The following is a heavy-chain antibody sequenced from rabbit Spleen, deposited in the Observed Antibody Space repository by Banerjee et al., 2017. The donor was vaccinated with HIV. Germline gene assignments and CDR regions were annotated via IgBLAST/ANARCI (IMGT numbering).Heavy chain of an antibody. D-gene: IGHD6-1*01. CDR1: AFDFSSGG. CDR3: ARGGVYVATVYDL. V-gene: IGHV1S47*01. J-gene: IGHJ6*01. Sequence: QDHLVESGGGLVQPGGSLKLSCKASAFDFSSGGVSWVRQAPGKGLEWIGYIDPVFGTTYYASWVNGRFTISSHNGQNTLYLQLNSLTAADTATYFCARGGVYVATVYDLWGPGTLVTVS. CDR2: IDPVFGTT.